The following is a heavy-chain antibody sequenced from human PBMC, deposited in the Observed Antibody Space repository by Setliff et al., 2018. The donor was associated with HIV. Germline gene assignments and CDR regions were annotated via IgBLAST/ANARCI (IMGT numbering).Heavy chain of an antibody. J-gene: IGHJ4*02. D-gene: IGHD3-10*01. CDR1: GFTFSSYA. Sequence: PGGSLRLSCAASGFTFSSYAMTWVRQAPGKGVEWVSVIFSGGDSTYYADSVKGRFIISRDNSKNTLYLQMNSLRAEDTAVYFCARYVRPPYYSDYWGQGALVTVSS. CDR2: IFSGGDST. CDR3: ARYVRPPYYSDY. V-gene: IGHV3-23*03.